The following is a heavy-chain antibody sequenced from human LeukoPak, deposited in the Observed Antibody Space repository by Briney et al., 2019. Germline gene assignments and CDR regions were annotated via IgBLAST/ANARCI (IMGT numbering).Heavy chain of an antibody. CDR3: AADGPADLFDGSEDPPRDAFEI. J-gene: IGHJ3*02. Sequence: ASVKVSCKASGFTFSSSTMQWVRQARGQRLEWIGWIVVGSGNTNYAQKFQERVTISRDMSTSTASMELSSLTSEDTAVFYCAADGPADLFDGSEDPPRDAFEIWGQGTMVTVSS. CDR2: IVVGSGNT. D-gene: IGHD3-22*01. V-gene: IGHV1-58*02. CDR1: GFTFSSST.